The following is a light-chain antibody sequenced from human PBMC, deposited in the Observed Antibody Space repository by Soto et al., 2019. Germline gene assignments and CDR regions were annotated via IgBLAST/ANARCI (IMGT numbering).Light chain of an antibody. CDR2: KVS. V-gene: IGKV2-30*02. J-gene: IGKJ2*02. CDR3: MQGTYWPCT. Sequence: DVVMTQSPLSLPVTLGQAASISCRSSQSLVHGDGNTYLSWFQQRPGQSPRRLIYKVSNRDSGVPDRCTGSGSGTDFTLQISRVEAEDVGVYYCMQGTYWPCTFGQGTKLDIK. CDR1: QSLVHGDGNTY.